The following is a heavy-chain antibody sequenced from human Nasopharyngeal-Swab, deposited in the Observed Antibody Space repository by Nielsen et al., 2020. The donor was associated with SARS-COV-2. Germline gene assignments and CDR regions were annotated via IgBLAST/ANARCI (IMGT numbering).Heavy chain of an antibody. J-gene: IGHJ3*02. CDR3: AREVPYSGHDDAFDI. Sequence: LKISCAASGLGFSNYEMNWVRQAPGKGLEWISYISTTTATIYYADSVKGRFTISRDNAKNSLYLQMNSLRAEDTAVHYCAREVPYSGHDDAFDIWGQGTMVTVSA. CDR1: GLGFSNYE. CDR2: ISTTTATI. D-gene: IGHD5-12*01. V-gene: IGHV3-48*03.